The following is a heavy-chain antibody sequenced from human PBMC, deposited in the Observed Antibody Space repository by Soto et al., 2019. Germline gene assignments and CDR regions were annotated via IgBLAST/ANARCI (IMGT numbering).Heavy chain of an antibody. Sequence: AAPVKVSFKASGYTFSRYDINWVRQAPGQGLEWMGWISAYSNYTNYAQNLQGRVTMTTDTSTRTAHMELRSLISDDTAVYYCARRREGFLDYWGQGTLVTVSS. CDR1: GYTFSRYD. J-gene: IGHJ4*02. V-gene: IGHV1-18*04. CDR3: ARRREGFLDY. CDR2: ISAYSNYT.